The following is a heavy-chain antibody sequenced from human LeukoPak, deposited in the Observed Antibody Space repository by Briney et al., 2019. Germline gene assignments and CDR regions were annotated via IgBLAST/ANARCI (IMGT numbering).Heavy chain of an antibody. CDR3: ARQTPGYSSSWYGYYFDY. CDR2: VYYSGST. D-gene: IGHD6-13*01. Sequence: SETLSLTCTVSGGSISSSSYYWGWIRQPPGKGLEWIGRVYYSGSTYYNPSLKSRVTISVDTSKNQFSLKLSSVTAADTAVYYCARQTPGYSSSWYGYYFDYWGQGTLVTVSS. J-gene: IGHJ4*02. CDR1: GGSISSSSYY. V-gene: IGHV4-39*01.